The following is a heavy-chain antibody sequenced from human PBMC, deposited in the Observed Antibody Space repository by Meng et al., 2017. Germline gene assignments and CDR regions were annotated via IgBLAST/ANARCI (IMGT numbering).Heavy chain of an antibody. D-gene: IGHD6-13*01. V-gene: IGHV1-2*06. CDR1: GYTFAAYV. Sequence: QAQLMQSGPEVNKPGASVKVSCKASGYTFAAYVIQWVRQAPGQGLEWMGRIDPKSDNTHYAQKFQGRVTMTRDTSISTAYMELSGLRSDDTAVYYCARDEDISAAGYLLGDFWGQGTLVTVSS. CDR3: ARDEDISAAGYLLGDF. CDR2: IDPKSDNT. J-gene: IGHJ4*02.